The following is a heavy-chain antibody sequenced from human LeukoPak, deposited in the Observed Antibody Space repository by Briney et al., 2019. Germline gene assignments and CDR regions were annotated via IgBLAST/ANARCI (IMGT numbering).Heavy chain of an antibody. J-gene: IGHJ6*02. CDR1: GGSISSSNW. Sequence: SGTLSLTCAVSGGSISSSNWWSWVRQPPGKGLEWIGEIYHSGSTNYNPSLKSRVTISVDKSKNQFSLKLSSVTAADTAVYYCARDGRGYYGSGSYDYYGMDVWGQGTTVTVSS. CDR3: ARDGRGYYGSGSYDYYGMDV. CDR2: IYHSGST. V-gene: IGHV4-4*02. D-gene: IGHD3-10*01.